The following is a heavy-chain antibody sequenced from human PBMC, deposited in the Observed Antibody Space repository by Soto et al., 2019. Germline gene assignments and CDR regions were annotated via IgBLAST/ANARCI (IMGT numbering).Heavy chain of an antibody. CDR2: IYYDGSYE. V-gene: IGHV3-33*06. Sequence: SLRLSCAASGFIFSNYGMHWVRQAPGKGLEWVALIYYDGSYENYADSVKGRFTISRDNSKSTLWLQMNSLSVEDTAVYYCAKSGGGGYDSDNDYSGGLLMGPSWGQGTQVTVSS. D-gene: IGHD3-22*01. CDR3: AKSGGGGYDSDNDYSGGLLMGPS. J-gene: IGHJ4*02. CDR1: GFIFSNYG.